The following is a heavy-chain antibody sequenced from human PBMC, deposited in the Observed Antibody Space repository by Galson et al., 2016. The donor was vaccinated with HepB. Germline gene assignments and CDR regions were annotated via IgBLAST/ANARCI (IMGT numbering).Heavy chain of an antibody. CDR1: GFTFNSHK. D-gene: IGHD2-15*01. V-gene: IGHV3-74*01. Sequence: SLRLSCAASGFTFNSHKMHWVRQAPGKGLLWVSDINSDGSSTRYADSVKGRFTISRDNAKNTLYLQRNSLRAEDTAVYYCAREWSGYDYWGQGFMVTVSS. CDR3: AREWSGYDY. J-gene: IGHJ4*02. CDR2: INSDGSST.